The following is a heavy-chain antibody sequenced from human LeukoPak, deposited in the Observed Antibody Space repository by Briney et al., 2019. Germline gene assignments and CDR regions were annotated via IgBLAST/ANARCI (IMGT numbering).Heavy chain of an antibody. CDR1: GFTFSDRY. CDR2: ISPSGGNI. D-gene: IGHD3-10*01. J-gene: IGHJ4*02. V-gene: IGHV3-11*01. Sequence: GGSLRLSYAASGFTFSDRYMIWVRQIPGKGLEWISYISPSGGNIYYADSVKDRFTVSRDNAQNSVFLQMNSLRGEDTAFYYCARASDLLMWFGAIDHWAQGTLVTVSS. CDR3: ARASDLLMWFGAIDH.